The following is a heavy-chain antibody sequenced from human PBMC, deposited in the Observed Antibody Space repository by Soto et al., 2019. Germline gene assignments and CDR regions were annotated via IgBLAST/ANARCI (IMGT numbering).Heavy chain of an antibody. J-gene: IGHJ4*02. CDR2: IYYSGST. CDR3: GLICGGDCYPYDY. V-gene: IGHV4-39*01. Sequence: QLQLQESGPGLVKPSETLSLTCTVSGGSISSSSYYWGWIRQPPGKGLEWIGSIYYSGSTYYNPSLRSRVTISVDTSTNQFALKLSSVPAADTAVYYCGLICGGDCYPYDYWGQGTLVTVSS. D-gene: IGHD2-21*02. CDR1: GGSISSSSYY.